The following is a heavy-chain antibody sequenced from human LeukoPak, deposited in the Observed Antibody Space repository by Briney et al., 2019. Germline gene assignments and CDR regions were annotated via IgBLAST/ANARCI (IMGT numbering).Heavy chain of an antibody. V-gene: IGHV4-34*01. J-gene: IGHJ4*02. CDR1: GGSFSGYY. Sequence: TSETLSLTCAVYGGSFSGYYWSWIRQPPGKGLEWIGEINHSGSTNYNPSLKSRVTISVDTSKNQFSLKLSSVTAADTAVYYCARGRYLNYWGQGTLVTVSS. D-gene: IGHD1-14*01. CDR3: ARGRYLNY. CDR2: INHSGST.